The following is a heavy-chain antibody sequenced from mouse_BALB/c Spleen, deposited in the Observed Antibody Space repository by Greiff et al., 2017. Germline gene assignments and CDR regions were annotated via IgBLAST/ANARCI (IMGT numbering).Heavy chain of an antibody. CDR2: ISSGSSTI. V-gene: IGHV5-17*02. CDR1: GFTFSSFG. J-gene: IGHJ3*01. CDR3: ARERGWYGNYVFAY. D-gene: IGHD2-10*02. Sequence: EVQVVESGGGLVQPGGSRKLSCAASGFTFSSFGMHWVRQAPEKGLEWVAYISSGSSTIYYADTVKGRFTISRDNPKNTLFLQMTSLRSEDTAMYYCARERGWYGNYVFAYWGQGTLVTVSA.